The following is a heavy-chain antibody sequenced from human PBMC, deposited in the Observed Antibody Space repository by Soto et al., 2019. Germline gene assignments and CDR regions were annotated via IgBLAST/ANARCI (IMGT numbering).Heavy chain of an antibody. D-gene: IGHD2-21*02. V-gene: IGHV4-34*01. CDR2: INHSGST. CDR3: ARVGGNSGDY. CDR1: GGSFSGYY. J-gene: IGHJ4*02. Sequence: QVQLQQWGAGLLKPSETLSLTCAVYGGSFSGYYWSWIRQPPGKGLEWIGEINHSGSTNYNPSLKRRVTIAVDTSKNQFSLKLSSVTAADTAVYYCARVGGNSGDYWGQGTLVTVSS.